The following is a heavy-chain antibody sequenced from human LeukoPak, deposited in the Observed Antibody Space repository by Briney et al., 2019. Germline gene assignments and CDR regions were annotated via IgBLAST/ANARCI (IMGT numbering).Heavy chain of an antibody. D-gene: IGHD1-1*01. V-gene: IGHV1-69*06. CDR2: IIPIFGTT. J-gene: IGHJ4*02. Sequence: ASVKVSCKASGGTFSSYAISWVRQAPGQGLEWMGGIIPIFGTTNYAQKFQDRVTITADKSTSTAYMELSSLRSEDTAVYYCARDTDDEGFDYWGQGTLVTVSS. CDR1: GGTFSSYA. CDR3: ARDTDDEGFDY.